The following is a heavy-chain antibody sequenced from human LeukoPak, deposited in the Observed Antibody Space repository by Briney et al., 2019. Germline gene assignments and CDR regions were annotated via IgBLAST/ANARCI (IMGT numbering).Heavy chain of an antibody. D-gene: IGHD6-13*01. CDR2: ISSASNMI. J-gene: IGHJ4*02. V-gene: IGHV3-48*03. CDR3: ATASGSWYRYCFVS. CDR1: GLTFSSYE. Sequence: PGGSLRLSCAASGLTFSSYEMNWVSQAPGKGLEWISYISSASNMIYYAESVKGRLTISRDNAKNSLYLQMNSLRAEDTAVYYCATASGSWYRYCFVSWGEGTLVTVSS.